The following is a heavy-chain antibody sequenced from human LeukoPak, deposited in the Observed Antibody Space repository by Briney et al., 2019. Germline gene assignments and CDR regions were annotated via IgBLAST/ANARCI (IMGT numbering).Heavy chain of an antibody. CDR3: ARGGGTYSSSPNDY. V-gene: IGHV3-30*04. J-gene: IGHJ4*02. D-gene: IGHD6-13*01. CDR1: GFTFSSYA. Sequence: GGSLRLSCAASGFTFSSYAMHWVRQAPGKGLEGVAVISYDGSNKYYADSVKGRFTISRDNSKNTLYLQMNSLRAEDTAVYYCARGGGTYSSSPNDYWGQGTLVTVSS. CDR2: ISYDGSNK.